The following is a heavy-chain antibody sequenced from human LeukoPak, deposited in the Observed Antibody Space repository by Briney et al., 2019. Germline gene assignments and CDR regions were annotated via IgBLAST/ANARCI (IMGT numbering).Heavy chain of an antibody. D-gene: IGHD6-19*01. J-gene: IGHJ4*02. CDR1: GGSFSGYY. CDR3: ARAFASGWYPD. Sequence: PSETLSLTCAVYGGSFSGYYWSWIRQPPGKGLEWIGYIYYSGSTNYNPSLKSRVTISVDTSKNQFSLKLSSVTAADTAVYYCARAFASGWYPDWGQGTLVTVSS. V-gene: IGHV4-59*01. CDR2: IYYSGST.